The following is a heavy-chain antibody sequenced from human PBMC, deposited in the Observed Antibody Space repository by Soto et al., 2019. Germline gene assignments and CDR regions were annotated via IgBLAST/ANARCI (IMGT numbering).Heavy chain of an antibody. CDR1: GYTFTSYD. V-gene: IGHV1-8*01. Sequence: QVQLVQSGAEVKKPGASVKVSCKASGYTFTSYDINWVRQATGQGLEWMGWMNPNSGNTDYAKKFQGRVPMTGNTSISTAYMELSSLRSEDTAVYYCARVWQQLGGSGSSDYWGQGTLVTVSS. J-gene: IGHJ4*02. CDR3: ARVWQQLGGSGSSDY. D-gene: IGHD6-13*01. CDR2: MNPNSGNT.